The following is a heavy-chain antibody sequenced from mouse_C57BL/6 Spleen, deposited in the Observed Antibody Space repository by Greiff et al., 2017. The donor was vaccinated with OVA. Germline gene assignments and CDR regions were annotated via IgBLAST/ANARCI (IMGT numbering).Heavy chain of an antibody. CDR2: ISYDGSN. V-gene: IGHV3-6*01. CDR1: GYSITSGYY. D-gene: IGHD2-3*01. CDR3: ARRDGYYPLNWYFDV. J-gene: IGHJ1*03. Sequence: EVKLMESGPGLVKPSQSLSLTCSVTGYSITSGYYWNWIRQFPGNKLEWMGYISYDGSNNYNPSLKNRISITSDTSKNQFFLKLNSVTTEDTATYYCARRDGYYPLNWYFDVWGTGTTVTVSS.